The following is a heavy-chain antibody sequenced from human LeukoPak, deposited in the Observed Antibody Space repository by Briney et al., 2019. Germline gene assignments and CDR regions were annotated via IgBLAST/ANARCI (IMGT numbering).Heavy chain of an antibody. J-gene: IGHJ4*02. CDR3: ARVGASYDGLIDY. CDR1: GYTFINSA. Sequence: ASVKVSCKASGYTFINSAIGWVRQAPGQGLEWMGWISPYNGYTKYAESLQGRVTMTTDASTSTAYMELRSLRSDDTAMYYCARVGASYDGLIDYWGQGTRVTVSS. D-gene: IGHD1-26*01. V-gene: IGHV1-18*01. CDR2: ISPYNGYT.